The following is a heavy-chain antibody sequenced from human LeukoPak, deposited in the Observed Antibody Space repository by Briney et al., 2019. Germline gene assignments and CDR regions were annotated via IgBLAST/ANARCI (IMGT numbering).Heavy chain of an antibody. D-gene: IGHD6-13*01. CDR3: ASDIAAAGVFTFDY. CDR1: GGSISSYY. Sequence: SETLSLTCTVSGGSISSYYWSWIRQPPGKGLEWIGYIYYSGSTNYNPSLESRVTISVDTSKNQFSLKLSSVTAADTAVYYCASDIAAAGVFTFDYWGQGTLVTVSS. J-gene: IGHJ4*02. CDR2: IYYSGST. V-gene: IGHV4-59*01.